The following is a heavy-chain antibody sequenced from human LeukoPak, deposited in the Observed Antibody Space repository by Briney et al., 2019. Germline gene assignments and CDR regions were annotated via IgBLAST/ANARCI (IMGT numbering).Heavy chain of an antibody. CDR3: AKEINRNYYRVVDAFDI. J-gene: IGHJ3*02. CDR2: ISGSGGST. V-gene: IGHV3-23*01. Sequence: PGGSLRLSCAASGFSFSNYWMTWARQAPGKGLEWVSAISGSGGSTYYADSVKGRFTNSRDNSKNTLYLQMNSLRAEDTAVYYCAKEINRNYYRVVDAFDIWGQGTMVTVSS. CDR1: GFSFSNYW. D-gene: IGHD3-10*01.